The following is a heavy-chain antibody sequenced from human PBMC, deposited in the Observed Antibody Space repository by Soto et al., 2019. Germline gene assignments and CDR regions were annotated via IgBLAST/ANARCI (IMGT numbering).Heavy chain of an antibody. CDR3: ARGDRDYYGSGSYLAFDI. D-gene: IGHD3-10*01. V-gene: IGHV3-33*01. Sequence: GGSLRLSCAASGFTFSSYGMHWVRQAPGKGLEWVAVIWYDGSNKYYADSVKGRFTISRDNSKNTLYLQMNSLRAEDTAVYYCARGDRDYYGSGSYLAFDIWGQGTMVTVSS. J-gene: IGHJ3*02. CDR1: GFTFSSYG. CDR2: IWYDGSNK.